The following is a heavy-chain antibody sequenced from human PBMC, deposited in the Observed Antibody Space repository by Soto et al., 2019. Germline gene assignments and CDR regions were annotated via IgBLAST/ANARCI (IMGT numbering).Heavy chain of an antibody. CDR1: GGSFSDYS. D-gene: IGHD6-19*01. CDR3: ARDRSSGWSRFDY. Sequence: PSETLSLTCIVSGGSFSDYSWGWIRQPAGKGLECIGHIYTNGNTYYNPSLKSRLTMSVDTSKKQFSMMLRSVTAADTAVYYCARDRSSGWSRFDYWGQGALVT. CDR2: IYTNGNT. V-gene: IGHV4-4*07. J-gene: IGHJ4*02.